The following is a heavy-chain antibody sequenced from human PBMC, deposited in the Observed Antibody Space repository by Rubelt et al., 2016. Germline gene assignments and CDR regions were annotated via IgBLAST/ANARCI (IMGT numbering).Heavy chain of an antibody. J-gene: IGHJ3*02. CDR3: ARDVIVVVPAAPDAFDI. V-gene: IGHV1-18*01. D-gene: IGHD2-2*01. CDR1: GYPFTSYG. Sequence: QVQLVQSGAEVKMPGASVTVSCKASGYPFTSYGISWVRQAPGQGLEWMGWISAYNGNTNYAQKLQGRVTMTTDTATSTAYMELSSLRSEAAAVYYCARDVIVVVPAAPDAFDIWGQGTMVTVSS. CDR2: ISAYNGNT.